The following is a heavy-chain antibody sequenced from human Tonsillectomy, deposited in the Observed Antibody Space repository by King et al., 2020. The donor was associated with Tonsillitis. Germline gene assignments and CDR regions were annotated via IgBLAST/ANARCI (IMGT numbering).Heavy chain of an antibody. CDR2: IDWDDGK. CDR3: AQIRRYSGSWKWFDP. CDR1: GFSLDTSGMC. D-gene: IGHD6-13*01. Sequence: VTLQESGPALVKPTQTLTLTCTFSGFSLDTSGMCVSWIRQPPGKALEWLALIDWDDGKYYNTSLETRLTISKDTSKNQVVLTMTNMDPVDTATYYCAQIRRYSGSWKWFDPWGQGTLVTVSS. J-gene: IGHJ5*02. V-gene: IGHV2-70*13.